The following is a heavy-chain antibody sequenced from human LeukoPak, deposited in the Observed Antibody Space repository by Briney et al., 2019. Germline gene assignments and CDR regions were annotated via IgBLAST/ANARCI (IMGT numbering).Heavy chain of an antibody. J-gene: IGHJ5*02. D-gene: IGHD6-13*01. CDR3: ARAAGKT. Sequence: SETLSLTCNVSGGYISSFSWSWIRQPAGKGLEWIGRIYTSGNTNYNPSLKSRVTMSVDTSKNQFSVRLSSATAADTAMYYCARAAGKTWGPGTLVTVSS. CDR1: GGYISSFS. CDR2: IYTSGNT. V-gene: IGHV4-4*07.